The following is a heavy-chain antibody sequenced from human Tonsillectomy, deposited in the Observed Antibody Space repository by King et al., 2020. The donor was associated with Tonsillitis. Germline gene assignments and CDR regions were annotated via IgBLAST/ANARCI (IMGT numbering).Heavy chain of an antibody. J-gene: IGHJ3*02. CDR3: ARFLGFTATSGDGGFDI. Sequence: VQLVESGGGLVKPGGSLRLSCAASGFIFSDYNMNWIRQAPGKGLEWVSYIRSRASYTNYADSVKGRFTISRDNAKNSLYLQMNSLRAEDTAVYYCARFLGFTATSGDGGFDIWGQGTMVTVSS. V-gene: IGHV3-11*06. CDR2: IRSRASYT. D-gene: IGHD2-21*01. CDR1: GFIFSDYN.